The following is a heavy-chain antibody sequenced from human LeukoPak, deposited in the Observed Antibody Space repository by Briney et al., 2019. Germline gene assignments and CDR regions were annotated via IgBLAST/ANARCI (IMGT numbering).Heavy chain of an antibody. J-gene: IGHJ5*02. CDR1: GFTFSDFW. V-gene: IGHV3-7*01. D-gene: IGHD1-1*01. Sequence: GGSLRLSCAASGFTFSDFWMSWVRQAPGKGLECVASTNEAGGDKLYVDSVKGRFTISRDNSKNSLSLQMNSLTAEDTAIYYCAIATTGRGAFSSWGQGTLVSVSS. CDR2: TNEAGGDK. CDR3: AIATTGRGAFSS.